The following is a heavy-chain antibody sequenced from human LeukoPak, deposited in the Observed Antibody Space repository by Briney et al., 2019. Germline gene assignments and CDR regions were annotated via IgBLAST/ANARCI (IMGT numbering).Heavy chain of an antibody. D-gene: IGHD3-3*01. V-gene: IGHV3-48*01. CDR1: GFTFSSYS. J-gene: IGHJ6*02. CDR3: ARDRHYDFWSGYYWEYYYYGMDV. CDR2: ISSSSSTI. Sequence: GGSLRLSCAASGFTFSSYSMNWVRQAPGKGLEWVSYISSSSSTIYYADSVKGRFTISRDNAKNSLYLQMNSLRAEDTAVYYCARDRHYDFWSGYYWEYYYYGMDVWGQGTTVTVSS.